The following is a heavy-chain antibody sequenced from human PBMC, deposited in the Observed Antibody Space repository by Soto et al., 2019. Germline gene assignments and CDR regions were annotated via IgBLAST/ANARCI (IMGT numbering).Heavy chain of an antibody. D-gene: IGHD3-10*01. J-gene: IGHJ4*02. Sequence: QVQLQESGPGLVKPSETLSLTCTVSGGSINSYYWSWIRQPPGKGLEWIGYTYYSGSTNYNPSLISRVTISVDTSKNQFPLKLSSVTASDTAVYYGACRYGLGFDFWGQGTLVTVSS. CDR3: ACRYGLGFDF. CDR1: GGSINSYY. CDR2: TYYSGST. V-gene: IGHV4-59*08.